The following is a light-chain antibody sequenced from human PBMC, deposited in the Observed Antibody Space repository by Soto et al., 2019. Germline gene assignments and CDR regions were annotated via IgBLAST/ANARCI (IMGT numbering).Light chain of an antibody. Sequence: QSVLTQPASVSGSPGQSMTISCTETSSDVGGYNYVSWYQQHPGKAPKLMIYDVSNRPSGVSNRSSGSKSGNTASLTISGLQAEDEADYYCSSYTSSSPYVFGTGTKVTVL. CDR2: DVS. V-gene: IGLV2-14*01. CDR3: SSYTSSSPYV. CDR1: SSDVGGYNY. J-gene: IGLJ1*01.